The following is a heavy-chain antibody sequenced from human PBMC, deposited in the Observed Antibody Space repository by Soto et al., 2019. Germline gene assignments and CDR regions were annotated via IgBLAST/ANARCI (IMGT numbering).Heavy chain of an antibody. Sequence: VSVNVSCKSAGYTFTSDSISWVRQTPGQGLEWMGWISAYNGNTNYAQKLQGRVTMTTDTSTSTAYMELRSLRSDDTAVYYCASGSSSSRGYYYYGMDVWGQGPTVTVSS. D-gene: IGHD6-6*01. J-gene: IGHJ6*02. CDR2: ISAYNGNT. CDR3: ASGSSSSRGYYYYGMDV. CDR1: GYTFTSDS. V-gene: IGHV1-18*04.